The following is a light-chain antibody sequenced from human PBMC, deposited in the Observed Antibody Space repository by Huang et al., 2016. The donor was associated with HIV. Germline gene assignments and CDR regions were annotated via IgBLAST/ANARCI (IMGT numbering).Light chain of an antibody. Sequence: LVLTRSPASLSLSPGERATLSCRASQSVSHYLAWYQHKPGQPPRLLIYGASRRATDIPTRFNGSGSGTDFTLTISSLETEDSAIYYCQESDTWPRLTLGGGTKVEIK. J-gene: IGKJ4*01. V-gene: IGKV3-11*01. CDR3: QESDTWPRLT. CDR2: GAS. CDR1: QSVSHY.